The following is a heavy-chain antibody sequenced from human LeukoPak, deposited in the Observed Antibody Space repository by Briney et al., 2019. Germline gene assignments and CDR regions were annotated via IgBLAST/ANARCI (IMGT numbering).Heavy chain of an antibody. D-gene: IGHD3-22*01. Sequence: ASVKVSCKASGYTFTSYGISWVRQAPGQGLEWMGWISAYNGNTNYAQKLQGRVTMTTDTSTSTAYMELRSLRSDDTAVYYCARDYEPTYYYDSSGHYYGFCGSYWGQGTLVTVSS. CDR3: ARDYEPTYYYDSSGHYYGFCGSY. J-gene: IGHJ4*02. CDR1: GYTFTSYG. V-gene: IGHV1-18*01. CDR2: ISAYNGNT.